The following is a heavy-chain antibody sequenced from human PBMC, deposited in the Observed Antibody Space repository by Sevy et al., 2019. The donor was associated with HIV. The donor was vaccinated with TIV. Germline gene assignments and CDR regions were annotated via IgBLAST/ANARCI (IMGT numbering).Heavy chain of an antibody. CDR3: VREGLGGYSYSLDY. CDR1: GFSFSIYW. D-gene: IGHD5-18*01. J-gene: IGHJ4*01. V-gene: IGHV3-7*01. CDR2: MKQDGSEE. Sequence: GGSLRLSCAASGFSFSIYWMSWVRQAPGKGLEWVATMKQDGSEEDYVDSVKGRFTISRDNAKNSLFLQRNSLSAEDTAVYYCVREGLGGYSYSLDYWGHGTLVTACS.